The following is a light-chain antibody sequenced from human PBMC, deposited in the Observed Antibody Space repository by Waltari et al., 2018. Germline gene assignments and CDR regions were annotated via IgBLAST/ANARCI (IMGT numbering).Light chain of an antibody. Sequence: QSVVTQPPSASGTPGQRVTISCFGRSPNIGTNFVYWYQQLPGTAPKLLIYRNDQRPSGVPDRVSGSKSASSASLAISGLRSEDEAEYFCAAWDDSLSGVVFGGGTKLTVL. CDR3: AAWDDSLSGVV. J-gene: IGLJ2*01. CDR1: SPNIGTNF. CDR2: RND. V-gene: IGLV1-47*01.